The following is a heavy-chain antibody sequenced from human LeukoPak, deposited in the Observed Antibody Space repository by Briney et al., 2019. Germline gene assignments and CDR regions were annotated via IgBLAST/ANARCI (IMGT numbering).Heavy chain of an antibody. V-gene: IGHV3-48*01. J-gene: IGHJ4*02. CDR1: GFTFSSYN. Sequence: GGSLRLSCAASGFTFSSYNMNWIRQAPGKGLEWVSYISSSSSTIYYADSVKGRFTISRDNAKNSLYLQMNSLRAEDTAVYYCARISIAVSGGFDYWGQGTLVTVSS. D-gene: IGHD6-19*01. CDR2: ISSSSSTI. CDR3: ARISIAVSGGFDY.